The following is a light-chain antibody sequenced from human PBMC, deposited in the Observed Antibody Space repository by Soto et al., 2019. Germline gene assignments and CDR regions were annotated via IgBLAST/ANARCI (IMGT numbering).Light chain of an antibody. J-gene: IGKJ1*01. Sequence: DIQMTQSPSSLSASVGDRVTITCRASQSISSYLNWYQQKPGKAPELLIYAASSLQSGLPSRISGSGSGTDFTLTISSLQPEDFATYYCQQSYSTPWTFGQGTKVDIK. CDR1: QSISSY. CDR3: QQSYSTPWT. V-gene: IGKV1-39*01. CDR2: AAS.